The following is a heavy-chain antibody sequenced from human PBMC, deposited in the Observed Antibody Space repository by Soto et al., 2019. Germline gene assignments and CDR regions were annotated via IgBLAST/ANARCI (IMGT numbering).Heavy chain of an antibody. D-gene: IGHD3-3*01. CDR2: IYHSGST. CDR1: GGSISSSGYS. Sequence: LSLTCAVSGGSISSSGYSWNWIRQSPGKGLEWIGYIYHSGSTNYNPSLRSRVTISLDGSKNQFSLRLTSVTAADTAVYYCARGSVYVLWSGYFDFWGQGSLVTVSS. V-gene: IGHV4-30-2*06. CDR3: ARGSVYVLWSGYFDF. J-gene: IGHJ4*02.